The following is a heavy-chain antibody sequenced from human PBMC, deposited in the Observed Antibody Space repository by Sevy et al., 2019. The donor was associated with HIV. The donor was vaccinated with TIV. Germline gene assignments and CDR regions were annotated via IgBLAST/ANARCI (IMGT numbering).Heavy chain of an antibody. Sequence: GESLKISCAASGFTLSGSAMHWVRQASGKGLEWVGRIRSKANSYATAYAASGKGRFTNSRDASKNTAYLQMNSLKSADTAVYYCTRPAGDSSSSGFDYWGQGTLVTVSS. J-gene: IGHJ4*02. CDR2: IRSKANSYAT. CDR1: GFTLSGSA. D-gene: IGHD6-6*01. V-gene: IGHV3-73*01. CDR3: TRPAGDSSSSGFDY.